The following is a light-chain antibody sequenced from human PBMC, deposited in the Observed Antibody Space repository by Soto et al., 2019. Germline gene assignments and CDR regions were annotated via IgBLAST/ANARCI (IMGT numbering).Light chain of an antibody. CDR3: HQYGTSPRT. Sequence: PGERATPSCRASQSLRSGDLACYQQIPGQAPGLLIYGASSRATGIPDGFSGSGSGTDFNLTVSRLAPEDFAVYYCHQYGTSPRTFGQGTKVEIK. CDR2: GAS. J-gene: IGKJ1*01. V-gene: IGKV3-20*01. CDR1: QSLRSGD.